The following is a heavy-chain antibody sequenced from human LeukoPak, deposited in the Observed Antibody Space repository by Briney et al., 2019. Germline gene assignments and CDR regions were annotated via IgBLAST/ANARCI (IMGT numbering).Heavy chain of an antibody. D-gene: IGHD2-15*01. CDR1: GYTFTSYY. CDR3: ARETSSCSGGSCYSGLPDY. CDR2: INPSGGST. J-gene: IGHJ4*02. Sequence: GASVKVSCKASGYTFTSYYMHWVRQAPGQGLEWMGIINPSGGSTSYAQKFQGRVTMTRDMSTSTVYMELSSLRSEDTAVYYCARETSSCSGGSCYSGLPDYWGQGTLVTVSS. V-gene: IGHV1-46*01.